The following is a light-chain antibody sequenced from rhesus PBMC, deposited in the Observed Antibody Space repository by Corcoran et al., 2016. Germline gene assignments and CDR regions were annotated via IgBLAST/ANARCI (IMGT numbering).Light chain of an antibody. Sequence: QAALTQPPSVSGSPGQSVTISCTGTSNDVGGYDYVSWYQQHPDTAPKLMIYEVTKRPSGVSDRFSGSKSGNTASLTISGLQAEDEADYYCSSFASSTPFIFGTGTRLTVL. CDR1: SNDVGGYDY. V-gene: IGLV2-13*02. CDR2: EVT. J-gene: IGLJ1*01. CDR3: SSFASSTPFI.